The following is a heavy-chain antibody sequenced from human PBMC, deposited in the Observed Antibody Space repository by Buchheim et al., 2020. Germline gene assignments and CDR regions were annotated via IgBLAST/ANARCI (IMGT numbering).Heavy chain of an antibody. J-gene: IGHJ4*02. CDR3: ARTGTLKYSSGWWGVDY. Sequence: EVQLVESGGGLVKPGGSLRLSCAASGFTFSSYSMNWVRQAPGKGLEWVSSISSSSSYIYYADSVKGRFTISRDNAKNSLYLKMNSLRAEDTAVYYCARTGTLKYSSGWWGVDYWGQGTL. CDR1: GFTFSSYS. D-gene: IGHD6-19*01. V-gene: IGHV3-21*01. CDR2: ISSSSSYI.